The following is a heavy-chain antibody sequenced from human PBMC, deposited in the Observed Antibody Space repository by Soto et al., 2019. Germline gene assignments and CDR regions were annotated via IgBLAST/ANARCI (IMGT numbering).Heavy chain of an antibody. Sequence: SETQSLTCTVSGDSISSRGYYWGWIRQPPGKGLEYIASMYYSGSTYYNPSLRSRVTISVDTSKNQFSLKLSSVTAADTVVYYCARHHGYSYGYCDFWGLGTLVTVSS. CDR3: ARHHGYSYGYCDF. V-gene: IGHV4-39*01. CDR1: GDSISSRGYY. D-gene: IGHD5-18*01. J-gene: IGHJ4*02. CDR2: MYYSGST.